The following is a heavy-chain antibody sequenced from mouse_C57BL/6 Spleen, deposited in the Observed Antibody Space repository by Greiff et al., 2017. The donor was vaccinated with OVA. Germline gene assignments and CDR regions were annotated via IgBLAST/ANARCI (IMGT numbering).Heavy chain of an antibody. D-gene: IGHD2-4*01. CDR1: GYTFTSYW. CDR2: IDPSDSYT. V-gene: IGHV1-50*01. Sequence: QVQLQQPGAELVKPGASVKLSCKASGYTFTSYWMQWVKQRPGQGLEWIGEIDPSDSYTNYNQKFKGKATLTVDTSSSTAYMQLSSLTSEDAAVYYCARVCDYDGAWFAYWGQGTLVTVSA. J-gene: IGHJ3*01. CDR3: ARVCDYDGAWFAY.